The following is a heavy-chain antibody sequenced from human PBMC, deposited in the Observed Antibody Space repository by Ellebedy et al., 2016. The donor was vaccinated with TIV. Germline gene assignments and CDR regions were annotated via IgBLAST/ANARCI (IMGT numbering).Heavy chain of an antibody. CDR3: ARQWGCRDGTCHSTFDF. CDR2: IYYSVNT. CDR1: GVSIRSYY. V-gene: IGHV4-59*01. D-gene: IGHD5-24*01. J-gene: IGHJ4*02. Sequence: MPSETLSLTCTVSGVSIRSYYWSWIRQPPGGGLEWIGYIYYSVNTSYNPSLKSRVTISADASKNQFSLKLSSVTTADTAVYYCARQWGCRDGTCHSTFDFWGQGTLVTVSS.